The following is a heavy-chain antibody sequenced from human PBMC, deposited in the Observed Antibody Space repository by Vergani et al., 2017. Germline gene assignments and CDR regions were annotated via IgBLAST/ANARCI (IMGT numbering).Heavy chain of an antibody. Sequence: QVQLVQSGAEVKKPGASVKVSCKVSGYTLTELSMHWVRQAPGKGLAWMGGFDPEDGETIYAQKFQGRVTMTEDPSTDTAYMELSSLRSEDTAVYYCATVDTRMTMIVVVTPGGAFEIWGQGTMVTVSS. D-gene: IGHD3-22*01. CDR1: GYTLTELS. CDR3: ATVDTRMTMIVVVTPGGAFEI. V-gene: IGHV1-24*01. J-gene: IGHJ3*02. CDR2: FDPEDGET.